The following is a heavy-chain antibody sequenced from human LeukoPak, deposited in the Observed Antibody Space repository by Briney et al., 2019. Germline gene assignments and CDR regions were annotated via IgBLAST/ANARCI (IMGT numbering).Heavy chain of an antibody. Sequence: SVKVSCKASGGSFSHGYGVSWVRQAPGQGLEWMGGILTSFGRGNYPQKFQGRVTITADKSTSTAYMELSSLRSEDTAVYYRARHLYCSGGSCYSPQVAFDIWGQGTMVTVSS. J-gene: IGHJ3*02. CDR2: ILTSFGRG. D-gene: IGHD2-15*01. CDR3: ARHLYCSGGSCYSPQVAFDI. V-gene: IGHV1-69*06. CDR1: GGSFSHGYG.